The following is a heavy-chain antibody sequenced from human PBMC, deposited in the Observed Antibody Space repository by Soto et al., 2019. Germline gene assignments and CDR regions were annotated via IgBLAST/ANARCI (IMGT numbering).Heavy chain of an antibody. CDR3: AHRRAIFGVVYCFDV. J-gene: IGHJ6*02. CDR2: IYWDDDK. D-gene: IGHD3-3*01. CDR1: GFSLTTSGVG. Sequence: QITLKESGPTLVKPTQTLTLTCTFSGFSLTTSGVGVGWIRQPPGKALEWLALIYWDDDKRYSPSLKSRLTTTNHTSKNHVVLTITNMDPVDTGTYYSAHRRAIFGVVYCFDVWGHGTTVTVSS. V-gene: IGHV2-5*02.